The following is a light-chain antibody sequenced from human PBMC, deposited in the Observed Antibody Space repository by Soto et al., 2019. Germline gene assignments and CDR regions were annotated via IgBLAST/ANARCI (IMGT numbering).Light chain of an antibody. Sequence: EIVLRQSPGTLSLSPLERATLSCMSVQSVRNDHVAWYQQKTGQAPRLLISRAVTRAIGIPDRFSGSGSGTEFTLTISSLQSEDFAVYYCQQYINWPPLTFGGGTKVDIK. J-gene: IGKJ4*01. V-gene: IGKV3D-15*01. CDR1: QSVRND. CDR3: QQYINWPPLT. CDR2: RAV.